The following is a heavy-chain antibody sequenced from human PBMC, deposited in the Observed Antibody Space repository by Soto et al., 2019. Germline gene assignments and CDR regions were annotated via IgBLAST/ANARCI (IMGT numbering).Heavy chain of an antibody. V-gene: IGHV4-59*01. Sequence: PSETLSLTCTVSGGSISTNYWSWIRQPPGKGLEWIGYIYYSGNTNYNPSLESRVTISVDTSKNQFSLRLKSVTAADTAVYFCARGVGAYNGNDLKYYFDYWGQGTLVTVSS. CDR1: GGSISTNY. CDR2: IYYSGNT. D-gene: IGHD5-12*01. CDR3: ARGVGAYNGNDLKYYFDY. J-gene: IGHJ4*02.